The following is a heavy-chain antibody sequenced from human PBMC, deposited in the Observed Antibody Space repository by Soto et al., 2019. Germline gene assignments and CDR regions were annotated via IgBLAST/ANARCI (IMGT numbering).Heavy chain of an antibody. J-gene: IGHJ4*02. CDR3: ARRSSGWYLEY. V-gene: IGHV3-30-3*01. CDR1: GSTFSSYA. CDR2: ISYDGSNK. Sequence: GGSLRLPCAAYGSTFSSYAMHWVRQAPGKGLEWVAVISYDGSNKYYADSVKGRFTISRDNSKNTLYLQMNSLRAEDTAVYYCARRSSGWYLEYWGQGT. D-gene: IGHD6-19*01.